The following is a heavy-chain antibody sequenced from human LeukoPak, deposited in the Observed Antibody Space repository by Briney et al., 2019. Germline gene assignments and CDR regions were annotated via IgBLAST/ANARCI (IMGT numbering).Heavy chain of an antibody. CDR2: IYTSGST. Sequence: SETLSLTCTVSGGSISSYYWSWIRQPAGKGLEWIGRIYTSGSTNYNPSLKSRATISVDTSKNQFSLKLNSVTAADTAIYFCARNSPPHAYYFDFWGQGTLVTVSS. D-gene: IGHD2-2*01. V-gene: IGHV4-4*07. CDR1: GGSISSYY. CDR3: ARNSPPHAYYFDF. J-gene: IGHJ4*02.